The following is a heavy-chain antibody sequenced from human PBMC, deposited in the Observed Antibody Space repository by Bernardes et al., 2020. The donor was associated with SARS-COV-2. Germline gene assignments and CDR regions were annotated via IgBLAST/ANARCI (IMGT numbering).Heavy chain of an antibody. V-gene: IGHV3-9*01. CDR1: GFNFSDYA. D-gene: IGHD6-13*01. Sequence: GGSLRLSCAASGFNFSDYAMHWVRQVPGKGLEWVSGISWNSGSIDYADSVKGRCTISKDNARNSLYLQMNSLRSEDTALYYCARGPGTASSGTAIDYWGRGILVTVSS. CDR3: ARGPGTASSGTAIDY. CDR2: ISWNSGSI. J-gene: IGHJ4*02.